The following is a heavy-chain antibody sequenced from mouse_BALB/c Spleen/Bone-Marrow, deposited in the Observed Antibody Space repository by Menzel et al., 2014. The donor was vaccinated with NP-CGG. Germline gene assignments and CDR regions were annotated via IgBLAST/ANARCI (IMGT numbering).Heavy chain of an antibody. V-gene: IGHV1-80*01. CDR1: GYTFTNFW. CDR3: ARVYYGNLDY. Sequence: VQLQQSGAELVRPGSSVKISCKASGYTFTNFWMNWVKQRPGQGLEWIGQIHPGDGDTNNYGKFKGKATLTTDKSSSTAYMQLSSLSSEDSAVYFCARVYYGNLDYWGQGTTLTVSS. CDR2: IHPGDGDT. D-gene: IGHD2-1*01. J-gene: IGHJ2*01.